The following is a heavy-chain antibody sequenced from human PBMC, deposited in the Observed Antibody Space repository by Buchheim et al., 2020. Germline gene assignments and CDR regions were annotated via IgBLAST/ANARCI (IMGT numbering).Heavy chain of an antibody. CDR1: GYTFTGYY. J-gene: IGHJ4*02. CDR2: INPNSGGT. D-gene: IGHD2-21*02. Sequence: QVQLVQSGAEVKKPGASVKVSCKASGYTFTGYYMHWVRQAPGQGLEWIGRINPNSGGTNYAQKFQGRVTMTRDTSISTAYMELSRLRSDDTAVYYCARDQGHIVVVTDQGPDYWGQGTL. V-gene: IGHV1-2*06. CDR3: ARDQGHIVVVTDQGPDY.